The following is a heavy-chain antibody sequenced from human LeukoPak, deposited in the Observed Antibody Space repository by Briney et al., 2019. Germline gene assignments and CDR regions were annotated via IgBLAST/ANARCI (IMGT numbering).Heavy chain of an antibody. CDR3: AKDHDSSGWPTFDY. Sequence: GGSLRLSCEASGFTFSSSGMHWVRQAPGKGLEWVAVISYDGSVEYYADSVKGRLTISRDISKNTLYLQMNSLRVEDTAVYYCAKDHDSSGWPTFDYWGQGTLVTVSS. V-gene: IGHV3-30*18. D-gene: IGHD6-19*01. CDR1: GFTFSSSG. CDR2: ISYDGSVE. J-gene: IGHJ4*02.